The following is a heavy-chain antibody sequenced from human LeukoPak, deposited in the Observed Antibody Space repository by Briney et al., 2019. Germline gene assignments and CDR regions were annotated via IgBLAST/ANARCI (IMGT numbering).Heavy chain of an antibody. Sequence: ASVKVSCTTSGYTFTSQGIYWVRQAPGQGLEYMGWISPYNGNTNYAQKLQGRVFMTTDISTNTAYMELRSLGSDDTAVYYCAREWSHFGDYWGQGALVSVSS. CDR2: ISPYNGNT. V-gene: IGHV1-18*01. J-gene: IGHJ4*02. D-gene: IGHD3-3*02. CDR3: AREWSHFGDY. CDR1: GYTFTSQG.